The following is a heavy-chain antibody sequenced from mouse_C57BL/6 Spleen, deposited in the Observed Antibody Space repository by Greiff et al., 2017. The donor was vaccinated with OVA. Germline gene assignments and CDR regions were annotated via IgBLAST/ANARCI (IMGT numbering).Heavy chain of an antibody. J-gene: IGHJ1*03. CDR2: IDPETGGT. V-gene: IGHV1-15*01. CDR1: GYTFTDYE. CDR3: TRDGGSYWYFDV. Sequence: QVQLKQSGAELVRPGASVTLSCKASGYTFTDYEMHWVKQTPVHGLEWIGAIDPETGGTAYNQKFKGKAILTADKSSSTAYMELRSLTSEDSAVYDCTRDGGSYWYFDVWGTGTTVTVSS.